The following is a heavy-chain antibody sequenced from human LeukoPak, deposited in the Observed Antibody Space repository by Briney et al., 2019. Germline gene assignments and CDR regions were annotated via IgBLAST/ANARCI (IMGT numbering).Heavy chain of an antibody. CDR3: AKDIADYNYVWGSYPTGP. J-gene: IGHJ5*02. D-gene: IGHD3-16*01. CDR2: ISGDGGST. V-gene: IGHV3-43*02. Sequence: GGSLRLSCAASGFTFDDYAMHWVRQAPGKGLEWVSLISGDGGSTYYADSVKGRFTISRDNSKNSLYLQMNSLRTEETALYYCAKDIADYNYVWGSYPTGPWGQGTLVTVSS. CDR1: GFTFDDYA.